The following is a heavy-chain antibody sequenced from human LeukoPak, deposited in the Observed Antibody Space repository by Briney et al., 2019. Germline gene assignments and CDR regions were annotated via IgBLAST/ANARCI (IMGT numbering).Heavy chain of an antibody. CDR1: GGSISSHY. D-gene: IGHD1-26*01. Sequence: SETLSLTCTVSGGSISSHYWSWIRQPPGKGLEWIGYIYYSGSTNYNPSLKSRVTISVDTSKNQSSVKLSSVTAADTAVYYCARYRRGIGESYYYYMDVWGKGATVTVSS. V-gene: IGHV4-59*11. CDR3: ARYRRGIGESYYYYMDV. J-gene: IGHJ6*03. CDR2: IYYSGST.